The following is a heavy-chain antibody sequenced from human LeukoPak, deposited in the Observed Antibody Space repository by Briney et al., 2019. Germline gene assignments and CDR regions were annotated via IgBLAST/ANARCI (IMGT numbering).Heavy chain of an antibody. Sequence: ASVKVSCNASGYTFTSYGVSWVRQSAGQGLEWMGWISAYNGNTNYAQKLPGRVTITTDTSTSTAYMELRSLRSDDTAVYYCARAWGSIAVAAIDYWGQGTLVTVSS. D-gene: IGHD6-19*01. V-gene: IGHV1-18*04. CDR2: ISAYNGNT. J-gene: IGHJ4*02. CDR3: ARAWGSIAVAAIDY. CDR1: GYTFTSYG.